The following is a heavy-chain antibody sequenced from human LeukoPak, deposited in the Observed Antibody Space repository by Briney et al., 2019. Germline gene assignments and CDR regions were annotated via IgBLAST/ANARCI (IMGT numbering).Heavy chain of an antibody. CDR3: AKSVRTAPFEY. J-gene: IGHJ4*02. V-gene: IGHV4-59*08. CDR1: GGSINSHY. CDR2: IYSSGST. D-gene: IGHD2-21*02. Sequence: PSETLSLTCTVSGGSINSHYWSWIRQPPGKGLEWIGYIYSSGSTNSNPSLKSRVTMSVDTSKNQFSLRLTSVTAADTAFYYCAKSVRTAPFEYWGQGTLVTVSS.